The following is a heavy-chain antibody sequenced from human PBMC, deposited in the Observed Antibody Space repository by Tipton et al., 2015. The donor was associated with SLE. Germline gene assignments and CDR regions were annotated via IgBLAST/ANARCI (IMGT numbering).Heavy chain of an antibody. CDR2: IYYSGST. Sequence: LRLSCTVSGGSISSYYWSWIRQPPGKGLEWIGYIYYSGSTNYNPSLKSRVTISVDTSKNQFSLKLSSVTAADTAGYYCARHRGTMIVMGGYDMDVWGKGTTVTVSS. J-gene: IGHJ6*03. V-gene: IGHV4-59*08. CDR3: ARHRGTMIVMGGYDMDV. D-gene: IGHD3-22*01. CDR1: GGSISSYY.